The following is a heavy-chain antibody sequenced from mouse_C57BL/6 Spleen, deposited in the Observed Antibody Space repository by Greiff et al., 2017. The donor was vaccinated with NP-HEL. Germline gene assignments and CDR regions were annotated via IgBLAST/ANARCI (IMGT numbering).Heavy chain of an antibody. D-gene: IGHD2-5*01. CDR1: GYTFTDYE. V-gene: IGHV1-15*01. CDR3: TRNYYSNSFDY. CDR2: IDPETGGT. J-gene: IGHJ2*01. Sequence: VKLQESGAELVRPGASVTLSCKASGYTFTDYEMHWVKQTPVHGLEWIGAIDPETGGTAYNQKFKGKAILTADKSSSTAYMELRSLTSEDSAVYYCTRNYYSNSFDYWGQGTTLTVSS.